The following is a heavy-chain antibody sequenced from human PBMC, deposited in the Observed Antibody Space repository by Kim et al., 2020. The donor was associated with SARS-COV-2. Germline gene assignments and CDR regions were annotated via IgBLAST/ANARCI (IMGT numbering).Heavy chain of an antibody. CDR3: ARGSPITMVRGVIPTQWYFDL. J-gene: IGHJ2*01. V-gene: IGHV4-34*01. CDR2: INHSGST. Sequence: SETLSLTCAVYGGSFSGYYWSWIRQPPGKGLEWIGEINHSGSTNYNPSLKSRVTISVDTSKNQFSLKLSSVTAADTAVYYCARGSPITMVRGVIPTQWYFDLWGRGTLVTVSS. CDR1: GGSFSGYY. D-gene: IGHD3-10*01.